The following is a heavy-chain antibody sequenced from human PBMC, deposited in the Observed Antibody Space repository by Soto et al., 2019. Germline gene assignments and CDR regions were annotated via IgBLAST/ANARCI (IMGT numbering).Heavy chain of an antibody. CDR2: INEDSTYI. J-gene: IGHJ6*03. CDR1: GFAFNTYS. V-gene: IGHV3-21*01. Sequence: GGSMRLSCTASGFAFNTYSMNWVRQAPGKGLEWVSSINEDSTYIYYADSLRGRITISRDNAKDSLFLQMNSLRPDDTAVYYCVRDLGRYFRSGYMDLWGDGATVTVSS. CDR3: VRDLGRYFRSGYMDL. D-gene: IGHD3-9*01.